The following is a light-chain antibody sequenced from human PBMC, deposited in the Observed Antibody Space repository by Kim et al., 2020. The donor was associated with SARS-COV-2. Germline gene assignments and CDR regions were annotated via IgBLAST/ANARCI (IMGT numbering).Light chain of an antibody. J-gene: IGLJ2*01. CDR3: QSYNRSNVV. CDR1: SGSITDNY. CDR2: EDD. Sequence: GKTVTISSTRSSGSITDNYVQWYQQRPGGVPTTVIYEDDQRPSGVSDRFSGSIDNSSNSASLTISGLETEDEADYYCQSYNRSNVVFGGGTQLTVL. V-gene: IGLV6-57*03.